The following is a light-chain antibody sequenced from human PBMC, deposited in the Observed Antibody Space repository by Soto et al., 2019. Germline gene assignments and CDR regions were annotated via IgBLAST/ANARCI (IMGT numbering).Light chain of an antibody. CDR3: QQYLSYPYA. CDR1: QGISSY. V-gene: IGKV1-8*01. CDR2: AAA. J-gene: IGKJ2*01. Sequence: AIRMTQSPSSFSASTGDRVTITCRASQGISSYLAWYQQKPGKAPKLLIYAAATLQRGAPSRFSASGSGTDFTLTISSLQSEDLATYYCQQYLSYPYAFGQGTKLEI.